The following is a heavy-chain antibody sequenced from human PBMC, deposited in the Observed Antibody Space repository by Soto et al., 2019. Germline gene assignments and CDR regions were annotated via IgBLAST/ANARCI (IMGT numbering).Heavy chain of an antibody. CDR2: ISSNGGST. D-gene: IGHD3-10*01. CDR3: VKGGILWFGDHNFDP. Sequence: GGSLRLSCSASGFTFSSYAMHWVRQAPGKGLEYVSAISSNGGSTYYADSVKGRFTISRDNSKNTLYLQMSSLRAEDTAVYYCVKGGILWFGDHNFDPWGQGTLVTVSS. J-gene: IGHJ5*02. V-gene: IGHV3-64D*08. CDR1: GFTFSSYA.